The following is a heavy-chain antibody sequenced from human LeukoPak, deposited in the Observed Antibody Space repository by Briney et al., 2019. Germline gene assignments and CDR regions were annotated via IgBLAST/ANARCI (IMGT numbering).Heavy chain of an antibody. V-gene: IGHV3-23*01. D-gene: IGHD3-22*01. CDR3: AKDSGYYYDSSGYYLPHFDY. J-gene: IGHJ4*02. CDR1: GFTFSSYV. CDR2: ISGSGGST. Sequence: GGSLRLSCAASGFTFSSYVMSWVRQAPGKGLEWVSAISGSGGSTYYADSVKGRFTISRGNSKNTLYLQMNSLRAEDTAVYYCAKDSGYYYDSSGYYLPHFDYWGQGTLVTVSS.